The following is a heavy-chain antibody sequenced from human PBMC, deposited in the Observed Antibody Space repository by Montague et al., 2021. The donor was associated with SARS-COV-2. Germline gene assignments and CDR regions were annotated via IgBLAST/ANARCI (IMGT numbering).Heavy chain of an antibody. V-gene: IGHV5-51*01. CDR3: ARQLYCSGGGCPSNWFDP. J-gene: IGHJ5*02. CDR1: GYSFTSYW. Sequence: QSGAEVKKHGESLKISCKGSGYSFTSYWIGWVRQMPGKGLEWMGIIYPGDSDTRYSPSFQGQVTISADKSISTAYLQWSSLKASDTAMYYCARQLYCSGGGCPSNWFDPWGQGTLVTVSS. D-gene: IGHD2-15*01. CDR2: IYPGDSDT.